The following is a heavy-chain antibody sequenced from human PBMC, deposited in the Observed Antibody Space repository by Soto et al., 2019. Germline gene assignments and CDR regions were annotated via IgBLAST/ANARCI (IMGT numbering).Heavy chain of an antibody. CDR2: ISFDGSTK. J-gene: IGHJ6*02. D-gene: IGHD6-19*01. V-gene: IGHV3-30-3*01. Sequence: PXGSLIVSCSSSGITFSNYSMHLVLQAPGRGLEWLALISFDGSTKYHADSVTGRFTISRDNSKKTLFLQMNSLRPEDTAVYYCARRAVHGHYYYYYYSLDVWGQGTTVTVSS. CDR3: ARRAVHGHYYYYYYSLDV. CDR1: GITFSNYS.